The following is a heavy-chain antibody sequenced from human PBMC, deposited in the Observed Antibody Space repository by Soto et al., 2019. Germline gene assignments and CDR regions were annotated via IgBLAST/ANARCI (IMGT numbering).Heavy chain of an antibody. CDR2: IIPTLSIT. CDR3: ARGRSDILTGFDY. J-gene: IGHJ4*02. V-gene: IGHV1-69*02. CDR1: GDTFNIHT. Sequence: QVQLVQSGAEVKKPGSSVKVSCRTSGDTFNIHTISWVRQAPGQGLEWMGRIIPTLSITIYAEKFQGRVTITADKSTSTACMELSSLRSDDTAVYYCARGRSDILTGFDYWGQGTLVTVSS. D-gene: IGHD3-9*01.